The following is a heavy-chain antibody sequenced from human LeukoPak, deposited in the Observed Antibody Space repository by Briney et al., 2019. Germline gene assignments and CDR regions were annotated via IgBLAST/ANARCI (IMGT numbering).Heavy chain of an antibody. CDR1: GFTLINFG. V-gene: IGHV3-23*01. CDR3: AKSGYYDSTGYYVVYFDY. Sequence: GGSLRLSCAASGFTLINFGMSWVRQAPGKGLEWVASLHGRTTSFAGTSFYADSVKGRFTISRDNSKNTLYLQMNSLRAEDSAVYYCAKSGYYDSTGYYVVYFDYWGQGTLVTVPS. J-gene: IGHJ4*02. CDR2: LHGRTTSFAGTS. D-gene: IGHD3-22*01.